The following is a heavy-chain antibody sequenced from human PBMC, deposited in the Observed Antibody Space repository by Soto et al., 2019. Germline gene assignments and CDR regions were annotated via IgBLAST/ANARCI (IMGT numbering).Heavy chain of an antibody. D-gene: IGHD3-3*01. CDR1: GFTFSSYA. V-gene: IGHV3-23*01. J-gene: IGHJ5*02. CDR2: ISGSGGST. CDR3: SKDPMFGVVKGYNWFDP. Sequence: PGGSLRLSCAASGFTFSSYAMSWVRQAPGKGLEWVSAISGSGGSTYYADSVKGRFSIARDNSKNTLYLQMNSLRAEDTAVYYCSKDPMFGVVKGYNWFDPWGQGTLVTVSS.